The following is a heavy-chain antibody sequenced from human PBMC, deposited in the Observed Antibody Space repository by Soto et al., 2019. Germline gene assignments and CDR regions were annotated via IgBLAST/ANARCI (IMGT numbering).Heavy chain of an antibody. D-gene: IGHD6-13*01. CDR1: GGSFSGYY. CDR3: ARVSGMAAAVTYNWFDP. J-gene: IGHJ5*02. CDR2: INHSGST. V-gene: IGHV4-34*01. Sequence: SETLSLTCAVYGGSFSGYYWGWIRQPPGKGLEWIGEINHSGSTNYNPSLKSRVTISVDTSKNQFSLKLSSVTAADTAVYYCARVSGMAAAVTYNWFDPWGQGTLVTVSS.